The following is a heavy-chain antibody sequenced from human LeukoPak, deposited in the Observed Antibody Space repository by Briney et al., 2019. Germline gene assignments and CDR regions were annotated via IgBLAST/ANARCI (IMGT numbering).Heavy chain of an antibody. Sequence: ASVTVSCKASGYTFTGYYMHWVRQAPGQGLEWMGWINPNSGGTNYAQKLQGRVTMTRDTSTSTAYMELSRLRSDDTAVYYCASSRMFGLFDYWGQGTLVTVSS. D-gene: IGHD3-10*02. V-gene: IGHV1-2*02. J-gene: IGHJ4*02. CDR1: GYTFTGYY. CDR2: INPNSGGT. CDR3: ASSRMFGLFDY.